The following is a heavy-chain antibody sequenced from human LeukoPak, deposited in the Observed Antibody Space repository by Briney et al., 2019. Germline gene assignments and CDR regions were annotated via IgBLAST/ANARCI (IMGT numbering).Heavy chain of an antibody. CDR3: ARGEATSDY. Sequence: SETLSLTCTVSGGSISSHYWSWIRQPPGKGLEWIGYIYYSGSTNYNPSLKSRVTISVDTSKNQFSLKLSSVTAADTAVYYCARGEATSDYWGQGALVTVSS. CDR1: GGSISSHY. V-gene: IGHV4-59*11. CDR2: IYYSGST. J-gene: IGHJ4*02. D-gene: IGHD5-12*01.